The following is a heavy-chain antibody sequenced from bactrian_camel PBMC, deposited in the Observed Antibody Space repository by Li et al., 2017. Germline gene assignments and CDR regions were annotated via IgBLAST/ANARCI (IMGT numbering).Heavy chain of an antibody. J-gene: IGHJ4*01. CDR3: AADQWAFGLGNAYRY. Sequence: QLVESGGGSVEAGGSVRLSCAASGYTFNTYSWFRQAPGQEREGVAAIDTGDGSTYYLNSVEGRFTISHDNANNTVNLMMNSLKPEDTAMYYCAADQWAFGLGNAYRYWGQGTQVTVSS. CDR2: IDTGDGST. CDR1: GYTFNTY. V-gene: IGHV3S40*01. D-gene: IGHD2*01.